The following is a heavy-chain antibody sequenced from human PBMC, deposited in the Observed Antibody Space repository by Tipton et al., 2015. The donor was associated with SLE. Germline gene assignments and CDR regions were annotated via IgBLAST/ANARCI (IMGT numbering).Heavy chain of an antibody. CDR2: IYYSGST. CDR1: GGSISSYY. CDR3: ARGTDPMVRDY. Sequence: TLSLTCTVSGGSISSYYWSWIRQPPGKGLEWIGYIYYSGSTNYNPSLRSRVTISVDTSKNQFSLKVSSVTAADTAVYYCARGTDPMVRDYWGQGTLVTVSS. V-gene: IGHV4-59*01. D-gene: IGHD3-10*01. J-gene: IGHJ4*02.